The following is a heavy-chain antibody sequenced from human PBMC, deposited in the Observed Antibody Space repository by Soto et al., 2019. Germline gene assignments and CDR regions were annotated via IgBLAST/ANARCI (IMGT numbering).Heavy chain of an antibody. CDR1: GFSLSTTGVG. V-gene: IGHV2-5*02. CDR2: IYWDDDK. D-gene: IGHD4-17*01. J-gene: IGHJ4*02. Sequence: QITLKESGPTLVKPTQTLTLTCTFSGFSLSTTGVGVGWIRQPPGKALEWLALIYWDDDKRYIPSLKSRLTITKYTSKNQVVLTMTNMDPIDTATYYCAHATPLTTGGDYWCQGTLVTVSS. CDR3: AHATPLTTGGDY.